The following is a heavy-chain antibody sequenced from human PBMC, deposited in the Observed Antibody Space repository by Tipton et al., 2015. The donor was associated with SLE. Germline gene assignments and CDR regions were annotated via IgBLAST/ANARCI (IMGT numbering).Heavy chain of an antibody. D-gene: IGHD6-13*01. V-gene: IGHV4-59*01. CDR1: GGSISSYY. J-gene: IGHJ6*03. Sequence: TLSLTCTVSGGSISSYYWSWIRQPPGKGLEWIGSIYYSGSTYYNPSLKSRVTISVDTSKNQFSLKLSSVTAADTAVYYCARGIADYMDVWGKGTTVTVSS. CDR3: ARGIADYMDV. CDR2: IYYSGST.